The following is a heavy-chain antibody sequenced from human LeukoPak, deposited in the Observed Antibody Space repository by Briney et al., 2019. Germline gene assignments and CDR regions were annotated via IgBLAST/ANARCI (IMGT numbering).Heavy chain of an antibody. CDR2: IYYSGST. CDR1: GGSISSSSYY. D-gene: IGHD3-10*01. V-gene: IGHV4-39*01. CDR3: ARHRYYYRSGSYYGAPYYMDV. J-gene: IGHJ6*03. Sequence: SETLSLTCTVSGGSISSSSYYWGWLRQPPGKGLEWIGIIYYSGSTYYNPSLKSRVTISVDTSKNHFSLKLSSVTAADTAVYYCARHRYYYRSGSYYGAPYYMDVWGKGTTVTISS.